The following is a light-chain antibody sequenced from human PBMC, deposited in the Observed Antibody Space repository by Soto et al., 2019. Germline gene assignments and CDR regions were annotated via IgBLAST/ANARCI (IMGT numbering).Light chain of an antibody. CDR1: QSVSSD. CDR2: GAS. V-gene: IGKV3-15*01. J-gene: IGKJ5*01. Sequence: EIVVTQSPATLSVSPWERATLSCMASQSVSSDLAWYHQQPAQAPIYLAYGASTSVPGSPARCSCSRAVTEFTRTLDTQESADFAGQHRHHYNPRSTFGQGSRLDIK. CDR3: HHYNPRST.